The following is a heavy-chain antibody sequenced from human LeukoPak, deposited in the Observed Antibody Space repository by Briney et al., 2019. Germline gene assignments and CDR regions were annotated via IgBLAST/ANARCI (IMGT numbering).Heavy chain of an antibody. J-gene: IGHJ6*02. V-gene: IGHV1-69*01. Sequence: SGKVSCKASGGTFSSYAISWVRQAPGQGRGWMGGIIHIFGTANYAQKFQGRVTITADESTSTAYMELSSLRSEDTAVYYCARARVVPAAMQDYYYYGMDVWGQGTTVTVSS. CDR3: ARARVVPAAMQDYYYYGMDV. CDR1: GGTFSSYA. D-gene: IGHD2-2*01. CDR2: IIHIFGTA.